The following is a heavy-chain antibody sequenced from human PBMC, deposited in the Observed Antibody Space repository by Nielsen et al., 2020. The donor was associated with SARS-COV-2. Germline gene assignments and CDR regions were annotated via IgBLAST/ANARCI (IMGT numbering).Heavy chain of an antibody. D-gene: IGHD6-13*01. J-gene: IGHJ2*01. CDR1: GFTFSSYG. V-gene: IGHV3-33*01. CDR2: IWYDGSNK. CDR3: ATIAAAGNWYFDL. Sequence: GESLKISCAASGFTFSSYGMHWVRQAPGKGLEWVAVIWYDGSNKYYADSVKGRFTISRDNSKNTLYLQMNSLRAEDTALYYCATIAAAGNWYFDLWGRGTLVTVSS.